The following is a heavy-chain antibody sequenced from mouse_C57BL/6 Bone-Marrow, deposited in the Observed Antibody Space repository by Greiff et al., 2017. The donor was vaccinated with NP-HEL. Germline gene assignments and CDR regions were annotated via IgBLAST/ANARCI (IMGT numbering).Heavy chain of an antibody. CDR2: SRNKANDYTT. J-gene: IGHJ3*01. Sequence: EVMLVESGGGLVQSGRSLRLSCATSGFTFSDFYMEWVRQAPGKGLEWIAASRNKANDYTTEYSASVKGRFIVSRDTSQSILYLQMNALRAEDTAIYYCARDADDGYYGFAYWGQGTLVTVSA. V-gene: IGHV7-1*01. CDR1: GFTFSDFY. D-gene: IGHD2-3*01. CDR3: ARDADDGYYGFAY.